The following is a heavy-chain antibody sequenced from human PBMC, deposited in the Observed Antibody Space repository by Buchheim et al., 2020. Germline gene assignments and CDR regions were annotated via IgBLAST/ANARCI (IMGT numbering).Heavy chain of an antibody. CDR3: AKRFDQRYFDY. CDR1: GFIFSSYL. D-gene: IGHD2-2*01. CDR2: ITGSGDST. Sequence: EVQLLESGGGLVQPGGSLRLSCAASGFIFSSYLMTWVRQAPGKGLECVATITGSGDSTYYADSVKGRFTISRDNSKNTRYLQMNSLRAEDTAVYYCAKRFDQRYFDYWGQGTL. V-gene: IGHV3-23*01. J-gene: IGHJ4*02.